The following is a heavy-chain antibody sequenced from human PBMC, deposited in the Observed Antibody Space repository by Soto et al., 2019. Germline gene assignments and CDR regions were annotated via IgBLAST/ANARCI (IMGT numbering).Heavy chain of an antibody. D-gene: IGHD2-15*01. CDR2: ISYDGSNE. J-gene: IGHJ4*02. CDR3: AKGQYCSGGGGYFNPSAY. CDR1: GFTSRSFG. V-gene: IGHV3-30*18. Sequence: PGGSLRLSCAASGFTSRSFGMHWVRQAPGKGLEWVAVISYDGSNEKYADSVKGRFTISRDNPKNTLYLQMNSLRVEDTAVYYCAKGQYCSGGGGYFNPSAYSGQGSHDTGSS.